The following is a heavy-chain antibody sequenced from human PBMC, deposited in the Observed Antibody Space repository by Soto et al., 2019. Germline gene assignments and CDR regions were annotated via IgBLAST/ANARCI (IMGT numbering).Heavy chain of an antibody. CDR3: ARTGGDVFYYYYGMDV. D-gene: IGHD6-25*01. CDR2: IYYSGST. CDR1: GGSISSGGYY. Sequence: QVQLQESGPGLVKPSQTLSLTYTVSGGSISSGGYYWSWIRQHPGKGLEWIGYIYYSGSTYYNPYLKSRVTISVDTSKNQFSLKLSSVTAADTAVYYCARTGGDVFYYYYGMDVWGQGTTVTVSS. J-gene: IGHJ6*02. V-gene: IGHV4-31*03.